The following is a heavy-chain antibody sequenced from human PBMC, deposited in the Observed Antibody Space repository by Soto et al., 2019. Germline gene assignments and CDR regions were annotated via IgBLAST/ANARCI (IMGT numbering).Heavy chain of an antibody. CDR3: ARVRDWFDP. J-gene: IGHJ5*02. CDR1: GGSFSGYY. CDR2: IDHSGYT. V-gene: IGHV4-34*01. Sequence: SETLSLTCGVYGGSFSGYYWNWIRQPPGKGLEWIGEIDHSGYTNYNPSLKSRVTISVDTSKNQFSLRLTSVTAADTAVYYCARVRDWFDPWGQGTLVTVSS. D-gene: IGHD3-3*01.